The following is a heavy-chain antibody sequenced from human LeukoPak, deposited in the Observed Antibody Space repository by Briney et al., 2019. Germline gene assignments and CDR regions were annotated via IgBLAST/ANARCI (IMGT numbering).Heavy chain of an antibody. Sequence: PGGSLRLSCAASGFTFSSYAMSWVRQAPGKGLEWVSAISGSGGSTYYADSVKGRFTISRDNSKNTLYLQMNSLRAEDTAVYYCAKSSNDYVWGSYRTFDYWGQGTLVTVSS. CDR1: GFTFSSYA. J-gene: IGHJ4*02. V-gene: IGHV3-23*01. D-gene: IGHD3-16*02. CDR3: AKSSNDYVWGSYRTFDY. CDR2: ISGSGGST.